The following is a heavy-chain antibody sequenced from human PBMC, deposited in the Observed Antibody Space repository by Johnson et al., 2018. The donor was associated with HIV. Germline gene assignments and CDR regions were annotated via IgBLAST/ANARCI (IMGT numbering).Heavy chain of an antibody. D-gene: IGHD6-13*01. V-gene: IGHV3-72*01. CDR2: TTNKANSYTT. J-gene: IGHJ3*02. CDR3: AKQNSRWFADAFDI. Sequence: VQLVESGGGLVQPGGSLRLSCAASGFTFSDHYMDWVRQAPGKGLEWVGRTTNKANSYTTEYAASVKGRFTISRDDSKNSLYLQMNSLRAEDTAVYYCAKQNSRWFADAFDIWGQGTMVTVSS. CDR1: GFTFSDHY.